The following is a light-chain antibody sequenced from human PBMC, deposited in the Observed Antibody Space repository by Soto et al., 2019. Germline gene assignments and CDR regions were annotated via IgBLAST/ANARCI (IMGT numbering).Light chain of an antibody. CDR1: QSISTW. V-gene: IGKV1-5*03. J-gene: IGKJ1*01. CDR2: KAS. CDR3: QQYNSYSWT. Sequence: DIQMTQSPSTVSASVGDRVTITCRASQSISTWLAWYQQKPGKAPNLLIYKASSLESGVPSRFSGSGSGTEFTLTISSLQPDDFATYYCQQYNSYSWTFGQGTKVDI.